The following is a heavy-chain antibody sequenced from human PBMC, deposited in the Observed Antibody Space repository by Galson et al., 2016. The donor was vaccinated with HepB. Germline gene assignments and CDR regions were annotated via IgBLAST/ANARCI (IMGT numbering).Heavy chain of an antibody. Sequence: SLRLSCAASGFTFSDYYMAWIRQPPGKGLEWVSHTTPTSAYSRYADSVKGRFSIFRDNANNSLYLQMNSLRDEDTAVYFCARGNTRGVIDWYFHLRGRGTLITVSS. J-gene: IGHJ2*01. CDR1: GFTFSDYY. CDR3: ARGNTRGVIDWYFHL. V-gene: IGHV3-11*06. CDR2: TTPTSAYS. D-gene: IGHD3-10*01.